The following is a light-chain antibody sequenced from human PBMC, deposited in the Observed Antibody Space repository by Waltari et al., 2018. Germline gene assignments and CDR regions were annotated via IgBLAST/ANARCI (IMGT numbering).Light chain of an antibody. CDR2: SNK. CDR1: SSNIGSNT. J-gene: IGLJ2*01. Sequence: QSVLTQPPSASGTPGQRVTISCSGSSSNIGSNTVNWYQQLPGTAPKLLIYSNKPRPSGVPDRFSGSKSGTSASLAISGLQSEDEADYYCAAWDDSLNALVFGGGTKLTVL. CDR3: AAWDDSLNALV. V-gene: IGLV1-44*01.